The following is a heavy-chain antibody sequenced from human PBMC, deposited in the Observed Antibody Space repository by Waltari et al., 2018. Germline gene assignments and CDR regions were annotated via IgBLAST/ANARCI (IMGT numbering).Heavy chain of an antibody. CDR3: ARRNHISWPH. V-gene: IGHV4-39*01. CDR1: GDSMSSTNYY. J-gene: IGHJ4*02. Sequence: QLQLQESGPGLVKPSETLSLTCTVSGDSMSSTNYYWAWIRQPPGKGLEWGGSMYYGGTTYYNPSLKSRATISIDMSKEQFFLKLTSLTATDTAVDYCARRNHISWPHWGQGTLVTVSS. D-gene: IGHD6-13*01. CDR2: MYYGGTT.